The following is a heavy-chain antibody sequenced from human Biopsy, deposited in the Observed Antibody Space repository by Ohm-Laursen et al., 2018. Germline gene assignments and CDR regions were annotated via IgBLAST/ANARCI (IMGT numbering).Heavy chain of an antibody. CDR3: AKNNGGRLFDWPFDY. J-gene: IGHJ4*02. Sequence: SLRLSCSASGFTFSSYAMGWVRQAPGTGLERVSDITKNGVDMFYADSVKGRFTISRDNSKNTLFLQMDSLRADDTAVYYCAKNNGGRLFDWPFDYWGQGTLVTVSS. V-gene: IGHV3-23*01. D-gene: IGHD3-9*01. CDR1: GFTFSSYA. CDR2: ITKNGVDM.